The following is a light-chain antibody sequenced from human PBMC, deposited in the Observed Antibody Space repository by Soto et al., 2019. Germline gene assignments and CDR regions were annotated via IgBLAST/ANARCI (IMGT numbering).Light chain of an antibody. Sequence: QSVLTQPASVSGSPGQSITISCTGTSSDVGSYNLVSWYQQHAGKAPKLMIYEGSKRPSGVSNRFSGSKSGNTASLTISGLQAEDEADYCCSSYADSSTLVFGAGTKLTVL. CDR3: SSYADSSTLV. V-gene: IGLV2-23*01. CDR1: SSDVGSYNL. CDR2: EGS. J-gene: IGLJ2*01.